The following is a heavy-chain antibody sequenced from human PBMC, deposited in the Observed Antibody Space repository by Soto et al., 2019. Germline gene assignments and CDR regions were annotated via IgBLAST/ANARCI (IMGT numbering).Heavy chain of an antibody. CDR1: GFTFSSYW. CDR2: IKQDGSEK. CDR3: ARDFSSASYFDY. J-gene: IGHJ2*01. V-gene: IGHV3-7*03. D-gene: IGHD6-6*01. Sequence: GSLRISCAASGFTFSSYWMSWVRQAPGKGLEWVANIKQDGSEKYYVDSVKGRFTISTDNAMNSQYLQMNSLRADDTAVYYCARDFSSASYFDYWGRGTLVTVSS.